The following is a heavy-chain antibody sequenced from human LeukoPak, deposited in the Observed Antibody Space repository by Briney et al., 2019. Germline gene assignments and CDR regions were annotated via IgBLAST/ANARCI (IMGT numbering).Heavy chain of an antibody. D-gene: IGHD3-10*01. CDR2: ISSYNGKA. J-gene: IGHJ4*02. CDR1: GYTFTSYD. Sequence: GASVKVSCKASGYTFTSYDINWVRQATGQGLEWLGWISSYNGKASYAQNFQGRITMTTDTSTSTAYMELRSLTSDDTAVYYCARSEYYYGSGTYHKGGPLSPHYFDYWGQGTLVTVSS. V-gene: IGHV1-18*01. CDR3: ARSEYYYGSGTYHKGGPLSPHYFDY.